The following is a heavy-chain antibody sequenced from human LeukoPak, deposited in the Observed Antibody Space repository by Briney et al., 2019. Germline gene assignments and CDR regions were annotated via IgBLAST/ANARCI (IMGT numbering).Heavy chain of an antibody. CDR3: ARGSSYSSSWYYFDY. CDR1: GYTFTSYG. CDR2: ISAYNGNT. D-gene: IGHD6-13*01. Sequence: ASVKVSCKASGYTFTSYGISWVRQAPGQGLEWMGWISAYNGNTNYAQKLQGRVTMTTDTSTSTAYMELRSLRSEDTAVYYCARGSSYSSSWYYFDYWGQGTLVTVSS. J-gene: IGHJ4*02. V-gene: IGHV1-18*01.